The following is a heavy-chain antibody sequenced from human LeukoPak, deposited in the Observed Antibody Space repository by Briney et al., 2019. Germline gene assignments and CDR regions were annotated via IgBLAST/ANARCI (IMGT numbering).Heavy chain of an antibody. J-gene: IGHJ4*02. V-gene: IGHV4-39*07. Sequence: KPSETLSLTCTVSGGSISSNSYYWGWIRQSPGKGLEWIGSIYYSGTTYYNPSLKSRVTISVDTSKNQFSLKVTSVTAADAAVYFCARAVAGPLRPFDYWGQGTLVTVSS. CDR2: IYYSGTT. CDR1: GGSISSNSYY. D-gene: IGHD6-19*01. CDR3: ARAVAGPLRPFDY.